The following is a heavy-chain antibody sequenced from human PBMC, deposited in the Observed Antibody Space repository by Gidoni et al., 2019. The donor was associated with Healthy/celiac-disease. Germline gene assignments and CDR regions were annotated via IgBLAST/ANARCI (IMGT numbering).Heavy chain of an antibody. CDR1: GGTFSSYA. CDR2: IIPILETA. D-gene: IGHD1-26*01. Sequence: QVQLVQSGAEVKKPGSSVKVSCKASGGTFSSYAISWVLQAPGQGLEWMGGIIPILETANYAQKFEGRVTSTADKSTSTADIELSSVRSEDRAVYYCARDQEYSGSYRNGFDPWGQGTLVTVSS. V-gene: IGHV1-69*06. CDR3: ARDQEYSGSYRNGFDP. J-gene: IGHJ5*02.